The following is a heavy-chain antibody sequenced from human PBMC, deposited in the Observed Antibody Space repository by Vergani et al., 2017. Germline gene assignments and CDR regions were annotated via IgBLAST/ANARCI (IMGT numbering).Heavy chain of an antibody. Sequence: QVTLRESGPALVKPTQTLTLTCTFSGFSLSTSGMCASWIRQPPGKALAWLARIDWDDDKYYITSLKTRLTISKDTSKNPVVLTMTNMDPVDTATYYCARMGNSARYPLCVPWGQGTLVSISS. V-gene: IGHV2-70*15. D-gene: IGHD1-26*01. CDR1: GFSLSTSGMC. CDR2: IDWDDDK. CDR3: ARMGNSARYPLCVP. J-gene: IGHJ5*02.